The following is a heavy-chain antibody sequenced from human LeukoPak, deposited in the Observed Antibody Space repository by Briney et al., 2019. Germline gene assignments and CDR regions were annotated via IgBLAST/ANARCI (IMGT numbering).Heavy chain of an antibody. CDR2: IYHSGST. D-gene: IGHD6-6*01. CDR3: ARLGYSSSSELFDY. V-gene: IGHV4-38-2*01. J-gene: IGHJ4*02. CDR1: GYSISSGYY. Sequence: SETLSLTCVVSGYSISSGYYWGWIRQPPGKGLEWIGSIYHSGSTYYNPSLKSRVTISVDTAKNQFSLKLSSVTAADTAVYYCARLGYSSSSELFDYWGQGTLVTVSS.